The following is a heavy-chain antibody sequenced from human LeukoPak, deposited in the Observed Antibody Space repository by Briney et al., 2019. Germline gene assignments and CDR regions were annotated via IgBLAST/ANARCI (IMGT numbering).Heavy chain of an antibody. CDR1: GFTFSSCA. CDR2: IIDSGNSI. V-gene: IGHV3-23*01. Sequence: GGSLRLSCAASGFTFSSCAMSWVRQAPGKGLEWVSTIIDSGNSIYYADSAEGRFTISRDNSKNTLYLQMNSLRAEDTAVYYCARDAWYSRGWHWTFDYWGRGTLVTVSS. CDR3: ARDAWYSRGWHWTFDY. D-gene: IGHD6-19*01. J-gene: IGHJ4*02.